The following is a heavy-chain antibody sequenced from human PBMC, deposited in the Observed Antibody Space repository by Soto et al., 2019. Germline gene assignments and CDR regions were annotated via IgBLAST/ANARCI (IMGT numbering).Heavy chain of an antibody. CDR1: GFTFSSYG. J-gene: IGHJ4*02. D-gene: IGHD1-26*01. Sequence: PGGSLRLSCAASGFTFSSYGMHWVRQAPGKGLEWVAVIWYDGSNKYYADSVKGRFTISRDNSKNTLYLQMNSLRAEDTAVYYCARDFERYSGSHWFGYWGQGNLVTVSS. V-gene: IGHV3-33*01. CDR2: IWYDGSNK. CDR3: ARDFERYSGSHWFGY.